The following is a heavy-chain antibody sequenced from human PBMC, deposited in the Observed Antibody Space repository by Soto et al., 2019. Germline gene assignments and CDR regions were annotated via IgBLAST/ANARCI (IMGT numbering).Heavy chain of an antibody. V-gene: IGHV1-18*01. CDR3: ARLGTTPQPFDY. CDR1: GYTLTSYD. D-gene: IGHD1-1*01. Sequence: GASVKVSCKASGYTLTSYDINWVRQAPGQGLEWMGWISAYNGNTNYAQKLQGRVTMTTDTSTSTAYMELRSLRSGDTAVYYCARLGTTPQPFDYWGQGTLVTVSS. J-gene: IGHJ4*02. CDR2: ISAYNGNT.